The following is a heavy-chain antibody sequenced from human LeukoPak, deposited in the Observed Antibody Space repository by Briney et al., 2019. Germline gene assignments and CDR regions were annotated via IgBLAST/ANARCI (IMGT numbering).Heavy chain of an antibody. CDR1: GGSISNSGYY. D-gene: IGHD6-19*01. J-gene: IGHJ4*02. V-gene: IGHV4-39*01. CDR3: ARLTSGWYVIY. Sequence: SETLSPTCTVSGGSISNSGYYWGWIRQPPGKGLEWIGSIYCTGSTYYNPSLNSRVTISVDTSKNQFSLKLSSVTDADTAIYYCARLTSGWYVIYWGQGTLVTVSS. CDR2: IYCTGST.